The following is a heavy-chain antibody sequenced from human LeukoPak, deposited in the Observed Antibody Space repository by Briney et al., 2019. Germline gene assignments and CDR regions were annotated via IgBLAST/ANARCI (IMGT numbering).Heavy chain of an antibody. Sequence: SETLSLTCTVSGGSITRSTDYWGWIRQPPGKGLEWIGEINHSGSTNYNPSLKSRVTISVDTSKNQFSLKLSSVTAADTAVYYCAREGGIAAAGYHPWGQGTLVTVSS. CDR2: INHSGST. J-gene: IGHJ5*02. V-gene: IGHV4-39*07. CDR3: AREGGIAAAGYHP. CDR1: GGSITRSTDY. D-gene: IGHD6-13*01.